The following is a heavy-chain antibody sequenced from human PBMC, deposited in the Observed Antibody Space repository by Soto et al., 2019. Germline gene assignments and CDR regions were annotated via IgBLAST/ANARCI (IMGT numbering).Heavy chain of an antibody. CDR3: ARDSYYYDSSGYFGAFDI. CDR1: GGSISSYY. D-gene: IGHD3-22*01. CDR2: IYYSGST. Sequence: SETLSLTCTVSGGSISSYYWNWIRQPPGKGLEWIGYIYYSGSTNYNPSLKSRVTISVDTSKNQFSLKLSSVTAADTAVYYCARDSYYYDSSGYFGAFDIWGQGTMVTVSS. V-gene: IGHV4-59*12. J-gene: IGHJ3*02.